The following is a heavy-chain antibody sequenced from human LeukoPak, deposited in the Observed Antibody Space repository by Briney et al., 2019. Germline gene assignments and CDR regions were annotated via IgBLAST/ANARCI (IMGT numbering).Heavy chain of an antibody. Sequence: SETLPLTCTVSGYSISSGYYWGWIRQPPGKGLEWIGSIYHSGSTYYNPSLKSRVTISVDTSKNQFSLKLSSVTAADTAVYYCARDGGWDPSYFDYWGQGTLVTVSS. J-gene: IGHJ4*02. CDR1: GYSISSGYY. CDR3: ARDGGWDPSYFDY. CDR2: IYHSGST. D-gene: IGHD3-16*01. V-gene: IGHV4-38-2*02.